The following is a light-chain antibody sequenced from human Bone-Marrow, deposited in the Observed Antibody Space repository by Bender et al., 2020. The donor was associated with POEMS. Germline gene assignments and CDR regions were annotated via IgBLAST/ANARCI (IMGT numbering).Light chain of an antibody. Sequence: APGQTASITCGGNNIGSKGVHWYQQKPGQAPVLVVYDDSDRPSGIPERFSGSNSGNTATLTISRVEAGDEADFYCQVWDPSGDHLMVFGGGTKLTVL. CDR3: QVWDPSGDHLMV. CDR2: DDS. V-gene: IGLV3-21*02. J-gene: IGLJ2*01. CDR1: NIGSKG.